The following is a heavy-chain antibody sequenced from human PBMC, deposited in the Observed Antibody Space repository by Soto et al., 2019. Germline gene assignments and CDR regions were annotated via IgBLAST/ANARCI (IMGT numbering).Heavy chain of an antibody. D-gene: IGHD1-26*01. V-gene: IGHV1-69*05. CDR3: AREGGHIVGAQAY. Sequence: QVQLVQSGAEVKKPGSSVKVSCKASGGTFSSYAISWVRQAPGQGLEWMGGIIPIFGTANYAQKFQGRVTXTXYXXTSTAYMELSSLRSEHTAVYYCAREGGHIVGAQAYWGKGALLTVYS. J-gene: IGHJ4*02. CDR2: IIPIFGTA. CDR1: GGTFSSYA.